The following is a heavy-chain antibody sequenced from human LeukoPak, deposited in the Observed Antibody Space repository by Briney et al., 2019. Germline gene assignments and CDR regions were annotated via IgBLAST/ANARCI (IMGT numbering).Heavy chain of an antibody. CDR3: AGDPQRCSGGNCYRFDY. Sequence: ASVKVSCKVSGYSLTELSMHWVRQAPGKGLEWMGSFDSEGGETNYAQKVQGRVTMTEDTSSDTAYMELNSLRSDDTAVYYCAGDPQRCSGGNCYRFDYWGPGTLVTVSS. CDR1: GYSLTELS. D-gene: IGHD2-15*01. J-gene: IGHJ4*02. CDR2: FDSEGGET. V-gene: IGHV1-24*01.